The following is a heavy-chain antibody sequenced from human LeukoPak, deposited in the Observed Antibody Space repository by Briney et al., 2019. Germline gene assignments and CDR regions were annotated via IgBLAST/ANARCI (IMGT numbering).Heavy chain of an antibody. J-gene: IGHJ4*02. CDR3: ARVSGGYHDLGY. D-gene: IGHD5-12*01. CDR2: ISSSSDYI. Sequence: GGSLRLSCAASGFTFSSYNMNWVRQAPGKGLEWVSSISSSSDYIYYADSVKGRFTISRDNAKNSLYLQMNSLRAEDTAVYYCARVSGGYHDLGYWGQGTLVTVSS. V-gene: IGHV3-21*01. CDR1: GFTFSSYN.